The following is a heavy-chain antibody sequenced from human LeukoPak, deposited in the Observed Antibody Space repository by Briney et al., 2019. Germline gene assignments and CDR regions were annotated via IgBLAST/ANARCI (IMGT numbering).Heavy chain of an antibody. CDR2: INPNSGGT. J-gene: IGHJ4*02. Sequence: ASVKVSCKASGYTFTGYYMHWVRQAPGQGLEWMGRINPNSGGTNYAQKFQGRVTMTRDTSISTAYMELSRLRSDDTAVYYCARGAYCSGGSCLQPKRYDYWSQGTLVTVSS. CDR1: GYTFTGYY. CDR3: ARGAYCSGGSCLQPKRYDY. D-gene: IGHD2-15*01. V-gene: IGHV1-2*06.